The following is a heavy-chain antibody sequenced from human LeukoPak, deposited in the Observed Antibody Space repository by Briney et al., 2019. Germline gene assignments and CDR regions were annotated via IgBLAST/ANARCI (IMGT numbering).Heavy chain of an antibody. CDR2: ISYDGSNK. V-gene: IGHV3-30-3*01. CDR1: GFTSSSYA. Sequence: GGALRLSCAASGFTSSSYAMHGVRQAPGKGLEGVAVISYDGSNKYYADSVKGRFTISRDNSKNTLYLQMNSLRAEDTAVYYCARGASGLWSPFDYWGQGTLVTVSS. CDR3: ARGASGLWSPFDY. D-gene: IGHD5-18*01. J-gene: IGHJ4*02.